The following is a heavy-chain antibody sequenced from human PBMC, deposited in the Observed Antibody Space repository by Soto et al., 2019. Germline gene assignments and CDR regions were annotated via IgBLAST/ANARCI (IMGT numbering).Heavy chain of an antibody. CDR2: IYPGGVNI. Sequence: ASVKVSCRGIGYSFTSHYMHWVRQAPGQGLEWMGTIYPGGVNIGYAQKFKGRVTMTKDTSTSTVYMELNSLTSEDTAVYYCARDQSWHDLVRWFDPWGQGTLVTVSS. V-gene: IGHV1-46*03. J-gene: IGHJ5*02. D-gene: IGHD3-9*01. CDR3: ARDQSWHDLVRWFDP. CDR1: GYSFTSHY.